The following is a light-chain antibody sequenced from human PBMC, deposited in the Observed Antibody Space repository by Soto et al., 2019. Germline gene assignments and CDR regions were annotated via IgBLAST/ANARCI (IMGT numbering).Light chain of an antibody. Sequence: IQLTQSPSSLSASVGDRVTIACRAIQGIRNPLAWYQKKPGKGPKLLLYLASTLQSAVPSRFSVSGSGTDFPLTISSMQPEDFATYYCQQVDSYPSTFGQGTRLDIK. CDR3: QQVDSYPST. CDR2: LAS. J-gene: IGKJ5*01. CDR1: QGIRNP. V-gene: IGKV1-9*01.